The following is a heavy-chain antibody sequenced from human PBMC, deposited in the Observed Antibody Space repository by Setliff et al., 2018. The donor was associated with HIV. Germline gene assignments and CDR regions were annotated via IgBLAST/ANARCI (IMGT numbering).Heavy chain of an antibody. J-gene: IGHJ4*02. CDR2: IYTSGST. CDR1: GGSISSGSYY. V-gene: IGHV4-61*09. D-gene: IGHD3-3*01. Sequence: PSETLSLTCTVSGGSISSGSYYWSWIRQPAGKGLEWIGHIYTSGSTNYNGSLRSRATISVDTSKNQFSLRLCSVTTADTAVYYCARRNDHYYEGNFDSWGQGRLVTVSS. CDR3: ARRNDHYYEGNFDS.